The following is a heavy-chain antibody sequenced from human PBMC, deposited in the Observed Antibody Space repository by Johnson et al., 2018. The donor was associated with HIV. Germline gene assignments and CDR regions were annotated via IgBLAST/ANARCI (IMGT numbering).Heavy chain of an antibody. CDR1: GFSITDNY. V-gene: IGHV3-53*01. J-gene: IGHJ3*02. Sequence: QLVESGGGLNQPGGSLRLSCEASGFSITDNYMSWVRQAPGKGLEWIAVIYRDDQTYYVDSGKGRFTVSRDISTGTVYLQMNSLRVQDTAVYYCSRQPCDAFDIWGQGTMVTVSS. CDR3: SRQPCDAFDI. CDR2: IYRDDQT.